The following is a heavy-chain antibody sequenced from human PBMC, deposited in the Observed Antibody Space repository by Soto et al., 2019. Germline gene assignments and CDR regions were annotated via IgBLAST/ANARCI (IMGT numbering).Heavy chain of an antibody. V-gene: IGHV4-59*08. D-gene: IGHD6-6*01. CDR3: ARSSIAARRTGYYYMDV. J-gene: IGHJ6*03. CDR1: GGSISSYY. Sequence: QVQLQESGPGLVKPSETLSLTCTVSGGSISSYYWSWIRQPPGKGLEWIGYIYYSGSTNYNPSLKSRVTISVDTSKYQFSLKLSSVTAADTAVYYCARSSIAARRTGYYYMDVWGKGTTVTVSS. CDR2: IYYSGST.